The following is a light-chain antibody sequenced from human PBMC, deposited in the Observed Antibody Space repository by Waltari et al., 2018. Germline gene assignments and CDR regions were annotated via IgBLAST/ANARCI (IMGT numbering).Light chain of an antibody. J-gene: IGLJ2*01. CDR1: SLRSSY. CDR3: NSRDSSANLMI. CDR2: GQN. V-gene: IGLV3-19*01. Sequence: SSKLTQDPAVSVALGQTVRITCQGDSLRSSYAARYQQKPGQAPVLVIYGQNKRPSRIPDRFSGSNSGTTASLLITGAQAEDEADYYCNSRDSSANLMIFGGGTKLTVL.